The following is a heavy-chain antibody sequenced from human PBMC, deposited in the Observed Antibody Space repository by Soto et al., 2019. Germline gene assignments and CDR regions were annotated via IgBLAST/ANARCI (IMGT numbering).Heavy chain of an antibody. Sequence: PGGSLRLSCAASGFTFSSYGMHWVRQAPGKGLEWVAVISYDGSNKYYADSVKGRFTISRDNSKNTLYLQMNSLRAEDTAVYYCAKLQVDIVATISYDAFDIWGQGTMVTVSS. J-gene: IGHJ3*02. CDR1: GFTFSSYG. CDR3: AKLQVDIVATISYDAFDI. D-gene: IGHD5-12*01. V-gene: IGHV3-30*18. CDR2: ISYDGSNK.